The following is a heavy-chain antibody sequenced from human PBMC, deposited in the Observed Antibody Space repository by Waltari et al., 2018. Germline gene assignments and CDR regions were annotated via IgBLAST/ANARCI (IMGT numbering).Heavy chain of an antibody. J-gene: IGHJ4*02. CDR1: GFTFSSYW. D-gene: IGHD6-13*01. CDR3: ARNPTLYSSSWYYFDY. V-gene: IGHV3-7*01. Sequence: EVQLVESGGGLVQPGGSLRLSCEASGFTFSSYWMSWVRQAPGKGLEWVANIKQDGSEKYYVDSVKGRFTISRDNAKNSLYLQMNSLRAEDTAVYYCARNPTLYSSSWYYFDYWGQGTLVTVSS. CDR2: IKQDGSEK.